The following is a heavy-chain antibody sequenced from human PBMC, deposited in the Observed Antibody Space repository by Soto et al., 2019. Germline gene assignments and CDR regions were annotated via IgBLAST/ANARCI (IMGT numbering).Heavy chain of an antibody. CDR1: GFTFSSYS. J-gene: IGHJ6*02. CDR3: ARDEYSSGWPGYYYYGMDV. D-gene: IGHD6-19*01. CDR2: ISSSSSTI. Sequence: EVQLVESGGGLVQPGGSLRLSCAASGFTFSSYSMNWVRQAPGKGLEWVSYISSSSSTIYYADSVKGRFTISRDNAKNSLYLQMNRLRDEDTAVYYCARDEYSSGWPGYYYYGMDVWGQGTTVTVSS. V-gene: IGHV3-48*02.